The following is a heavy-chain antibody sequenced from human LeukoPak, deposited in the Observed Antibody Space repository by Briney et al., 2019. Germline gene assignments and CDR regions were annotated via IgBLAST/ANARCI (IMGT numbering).Heavy chain of an antibody. D-gene: IGHD6-13*01. CDR3: AREGGIAAAANDAFDI. V-gene: IGHV4-59*01. Sequence: KPSETLSLTCTVSDGSISSYYWSWIRQPPGKGLEWIGYIYYSGSTNYNPSLKSRVTISVDTSKNQFSLKLSSVTAADTAVYYCAREGGIAAAANDAFDIWGQGTMVTVSS. J-gene: IGHJ3*02. CDR2: IYYSGST. CDR1: DGSISSYY.